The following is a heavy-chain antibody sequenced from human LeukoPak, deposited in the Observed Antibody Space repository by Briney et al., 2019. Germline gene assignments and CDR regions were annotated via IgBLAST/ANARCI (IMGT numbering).Heavy chain of an antibody. D-gene: IGHD2-2*02. CDR2: IDYTGST. V-gene: IGHV4-39*01. CDR1: GGSISSSSYY. CDR3: ARCTSTSCYNFDY. Sequence: SETLSLTCTVSGGSISSSSYYWGWIRQPPGKGLEWIGSIDYTGSTYNNPSLKSRVTMSVDTSKNQFSLKLNSVTAADTAVYYCARCTSTSCYNFDYWGQGSLVTVSS. J-gene: IGHJ4*02.